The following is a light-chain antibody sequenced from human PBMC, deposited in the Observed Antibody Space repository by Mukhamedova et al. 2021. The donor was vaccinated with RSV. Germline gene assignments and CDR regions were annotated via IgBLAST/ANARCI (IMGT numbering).Light chain of an antibody. J-gene: IGKJ4*01. CDR2: TAS. Sequence: WYQRRVHGGAPKLLIYTASTLQSGVPSRFSGSGSGTDFTLTITSLQAEDFATYYCQQSYSTPLTFGWGTKVDIK. CDR3: QQSYSTPLT. V-gene: IGKV1-39*01.